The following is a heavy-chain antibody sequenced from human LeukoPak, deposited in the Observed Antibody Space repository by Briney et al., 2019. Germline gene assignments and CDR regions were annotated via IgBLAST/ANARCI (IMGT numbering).Heavy chain of an antibody. CDR2: ISGSGGST. V-gene: IGHV3-23*01. J-gene: IGHJ6*02. Sequence: GGSLRLSCAASRFTFSSYAMSWVRQAPGKGLEWVSAISGSGGSTYYIDSVKGRFTISRDNSKNTLYLQMNSLRAEDTAVYFCAKDACSGSSCPSYYYYGMDVWGQGTTVTVSS. D-gene: IGHD2-15*01. CDR1: RFTFSSYA. CDR3: AKDACSGSSCPSYYYYGMDV.